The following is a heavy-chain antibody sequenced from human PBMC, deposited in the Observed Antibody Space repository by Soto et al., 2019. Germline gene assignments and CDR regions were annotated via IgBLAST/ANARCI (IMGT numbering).Heavy chain of an antibody. Sequence: PGGSLRLSCAASGFTFSSYSMNWVRQAPGKGLEWVSSISSSSYIYYADSVKGRFTISRDNAKNSLYLQMNSLRAEDTAVYYCARDTPLAVAGTLVDYWGQGTLVTVSS. CDR3: ARDTPLAVAGTLVDY. V-gene: IGHV3-21*01. D-gene: IGHD6-19*01. CDR1: GFTFSSYS. J-gene: IGHJ4*02. CDR2: ISSSSYI.